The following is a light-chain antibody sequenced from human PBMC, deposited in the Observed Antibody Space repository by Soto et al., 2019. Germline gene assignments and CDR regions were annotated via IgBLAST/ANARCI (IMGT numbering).Light chain of an antibody. CDR1: SSDVGGYDY. Sequence: QSVLTQPASVSGSPGQSITISCTGTSSDVGGYDYVSWYQQYPGKAPKLMIYEVRNRPSGVSIRFSASKSGNTASLTISGLQAEDEADYYCSSYTSTSTLIFGGGTQLTVL. V-gene: IGLV2-14*01. J-gene: IGLJ2*01. CDR3: SSYTSTSTLI. CDR2: EVR.